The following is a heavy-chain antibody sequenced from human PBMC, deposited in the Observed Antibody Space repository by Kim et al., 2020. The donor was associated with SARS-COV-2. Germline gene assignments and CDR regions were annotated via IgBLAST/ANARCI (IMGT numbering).Heavy chain of an antibody. CDR1: GGSFSGYY. CDR2: INHSGST. D-gene: IGHD5-18*01. CDR3: ARHRRHSYAYY. V-gene: IGHV4-34*01. Sequence: SETLSLTCAVYGGSFSGYYWSWIRQPPGKGLEWIGQINHSGSTNYNPSLKSRVTISVDTSKNQFSLKLTSVTAADTAVYYCARHRRHSYAYYWGQGTLVTVSS. J-gene: IGHJ4*02.